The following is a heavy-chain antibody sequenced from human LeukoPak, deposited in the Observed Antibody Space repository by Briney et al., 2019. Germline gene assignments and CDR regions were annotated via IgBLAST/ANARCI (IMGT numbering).Heavy chain of an antibody. V-gene: IGHV3-33*01. CDR3: AREGPRGNSQFDY. D-gene: IGHD2/OR15-2a*01. J-gene: IGHJ4*02. Sequence: GGSLRLSCTASGFTFSSCGMHWVRQAPGQGLEWVAVIWSDGSNKYYADSVKGRLTISRDNSKNTLYLQMNSLRAEDTAVYYCAREGPRGNSQFDYWGQGTLVTVSS. CDR1: GFTFSSCG. CDR2: IWSDGSNK.